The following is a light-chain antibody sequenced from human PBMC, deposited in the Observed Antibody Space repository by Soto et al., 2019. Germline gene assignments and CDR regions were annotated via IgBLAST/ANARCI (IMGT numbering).Light chain of an antibody. J-gene: IGKJ2*01. CDR3: QRYSSSAYT. CDR2: GAS. V-gene: IGKV3-20*01. Sequence: EIVLTQSPGTLSLSPGERATLSCRASQSVSSSYLGWYQQKPGQAPRLLIYGASSRATGIPDRFSGGGSATDFTLTISSLESEDFALYYCQRYSSSAYTSGLGTKLEIK. CDR1: QSVSSSY.